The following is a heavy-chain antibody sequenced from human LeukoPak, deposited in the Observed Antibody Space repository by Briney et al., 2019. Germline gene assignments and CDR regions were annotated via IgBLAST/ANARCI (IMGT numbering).Heavy chain of an antibody. J-gene: IGHJ5*02. V-gene: IGHV3-23*01. Sequence: HPGGSLRLSCAASGFTFSSYAMSWVRQAPGKGLEWVSAISGSGGSTYYADSVKGRFTISRDNSKNTLYLQMNSLRAEDTAVYYCARTIDSGYSSPRRTLRLDPWGQGTLVTVSS. CDR3: ARTIDSGYSSPRRTLRLDP. D-gene: IGHD6-13*01. CDR2: ISGSGGST. CDR1: GFTFSSYA.